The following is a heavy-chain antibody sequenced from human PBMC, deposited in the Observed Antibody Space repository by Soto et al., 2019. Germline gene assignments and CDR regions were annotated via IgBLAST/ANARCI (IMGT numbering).Heavy chain of an antibody. CDR3: AREAAGILNWFDP. Sequence: VQLQESGPGLVKPSQTLSLTCTVSGGSISSGGYYWSWIRQHPGKGLEWIGYIYYSGRTYYNPSXXXRXPISVDPSKHRFSLKLSSVTAADTAVYYCAREAAGILNWFDPWGQGTLVTVSS. D-gene: IGHD6-25*01. CDR1: GGSISSGGYY. CDR2: IYYSGRT. V-gene: IGHV4-31*03. J-gene: IGHJ5*02.